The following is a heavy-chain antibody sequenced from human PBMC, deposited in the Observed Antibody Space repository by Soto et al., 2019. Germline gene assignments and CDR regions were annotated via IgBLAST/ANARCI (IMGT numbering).Heavy chain of an antibody. CDR3: VRSGTSSGRFSDY. J-gene: IGHJ4*02. Sequence: PGESLKISCQGSGYSFTSYWITWVRQMPGKGLEWMGRIAPSDSYANYSPSFQGHVTISADKSISTAYLQWSRLEASDTAMYYCVRSGTSSGRFSDYWGQGTLVTVSS. CDR2: IAPSDSYA. V-gene: IGHV5-10-1*01. D-gene: IGHD2-8*01. CDR1: GYSFTSYW.